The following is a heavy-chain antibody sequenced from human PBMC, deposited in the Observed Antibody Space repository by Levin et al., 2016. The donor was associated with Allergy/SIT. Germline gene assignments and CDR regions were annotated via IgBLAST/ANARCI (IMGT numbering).Heavy chain of an antibody. CDR1: GFTFSNAW. D-gene: IGHD3-10*01. J-gene: IGHJ6*02. CDR3: TTDRVVRGSLPRYYYYYGMDV. V-gene: IGHV3-15*05. Sequence: GESLKISCAGSGFTFSNAWMSWVRQAPGKGPEWVGRMRSKTDGGTTDYAAPVKGRVTISRDDTKNTLYLEMNSLKTEDTAVYYCTTDRVVRGSLPRYYYYYGMDVWGQGTTVTVSS. CDR2: MRSKTDGGTT.